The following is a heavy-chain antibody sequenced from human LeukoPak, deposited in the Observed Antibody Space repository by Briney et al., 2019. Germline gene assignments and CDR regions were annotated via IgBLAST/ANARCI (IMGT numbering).Heavy chain of an antibody. CDR1: GFTFDDYA. Sequence: GGSLRLSCAASGFTFDDYAMHWVRQAPGKGLEWVSGISWNSGSIGYADSVKGRFTISRDNAKNSLYLQMNSLRAEDTALYYCAKVIAAAGTRGAFDIWGQGTMVTVSS. CDR2: ISWNSGSI. CDR3: AKVIAAAGTRGAFDI. D-gene: IGHD6-13*01. J-gene: IGHJ3*02. V-gene: IGHV3-9*01.